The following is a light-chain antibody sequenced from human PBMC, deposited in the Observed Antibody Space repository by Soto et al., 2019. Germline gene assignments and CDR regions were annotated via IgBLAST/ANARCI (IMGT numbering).Light chain of an antibody. CDR1: QTISSW. V-gene: IGKV1-5*03. CDR2: KAS. Sequence: DIPMSMSPSTLSGSVREGGTITCRSSQTISSWLAWYQQKPGKAPKLLIYKASTLKSGVPSAFSGSGSGTEFTLTISSLQPDDFTTYYCHLYNSYLEAFCQGTKVDVK. CDR3: HLYNSYLEA. J-gene: IGKJ1*01.